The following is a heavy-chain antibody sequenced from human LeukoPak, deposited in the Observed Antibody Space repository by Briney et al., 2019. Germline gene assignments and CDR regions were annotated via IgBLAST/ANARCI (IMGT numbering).Heavy chain of an antibody. Sequence: GGSLRLSCAPSIGFTLRNYAIHWVRQASGKGLEWVAVISIDGSRQHYADFLVGRFTISRDNSKNTVSLQMSSLRTEDTAVYFCAREQGGSGWSGFDYWGQGTLVTVSS. J-gene: IGHJ4*02. D-gene: IGHD6-19*01. CDR3: AREQGGSGWSGFDY. CDR2: ISIDGSRQ. CDR1: GFTLRNYA. V-gene: IGHV3-30*15.